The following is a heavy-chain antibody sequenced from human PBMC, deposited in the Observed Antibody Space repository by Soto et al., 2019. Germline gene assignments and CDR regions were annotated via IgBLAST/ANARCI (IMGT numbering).Heavy chain of an antibody. CDR3: ARRRYNWNDYYYHGMDV. CDR1: GYSFTSYW. Sequence: GESLKISCQGSGYSFTSYWIGWVRQMPGKGLEWMGIIYPGDSDTRYSPSFQGQVTISADKSISTAYLQWSSLKASDTAMYYCARRRYNWNDYYYHGMDVWGQGTTVTVSS. V-gene: IGHV5-51*01. D-gene: IGHD1-1*01. J-gene: IGHJ6*02. CDR2: IYPGDSDT.